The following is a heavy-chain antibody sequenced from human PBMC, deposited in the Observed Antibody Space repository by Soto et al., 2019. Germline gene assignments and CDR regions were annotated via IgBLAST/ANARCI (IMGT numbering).Heavy chain of an antibody. J-gene: IGHJ6*02. CDR2: MNPNSGNT. CDR3: ASEKTSYGMDV. CDR1: GYTFTSYD. Sequence: QVQLVQSGAEVKKPGASVKVSCKASGYTFTSYDINWVRQATGQGLEWMGWMNPNSGNTGYAQKFQGRVTMTRNTSKGTAYLELSSLRSEDTAVYYCASEKTSYGMDVWGQGTTVTVSS. V-gene: IGHV1-8*01.